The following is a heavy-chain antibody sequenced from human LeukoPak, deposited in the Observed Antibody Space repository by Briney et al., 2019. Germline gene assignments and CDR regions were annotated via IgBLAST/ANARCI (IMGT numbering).Heavy chain of an antibody. CDR1: GFTVSSNY. CDR3: ARGEAHISSWYWGSYYMDV. V-gene: IGHV3-53*01. J-gene: IGHJ6*03. D-gene: IGHD6-13*01. CDR2: IYSGGST. Sequence: PGGSLRLSSAASGFTVSSNYMSWVRQAPGKGLEWVSVIYSGGSTYYANSVKGRFTISRGNSKNTLYLQMNSLRAEDTAVYYCARGEAHISSWYWGSYYMDVSGKGTTVTVSS.